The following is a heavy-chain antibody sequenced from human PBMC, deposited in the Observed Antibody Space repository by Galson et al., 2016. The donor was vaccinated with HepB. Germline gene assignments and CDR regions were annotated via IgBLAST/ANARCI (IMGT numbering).Heavy chain of an antibody. D-gene: IGHD6-25*01. Sequence: SLRLSCAASGFTVSNNYMSWVRQAPGKGLEWVSLIYSGGTTSYASSVRGRFTISRDNSKNTLYLQMNTVKSEDTALYYCATEGGTSGRAGYFDSWGQGTLVTVSS. J-gene: IGHJ4*02. CDR3: ATEGGTSGRAGYFDS. V-gene: IGHV3-66*02. CDR2: IYSGGTT. CDR1: GFTVSNNY.